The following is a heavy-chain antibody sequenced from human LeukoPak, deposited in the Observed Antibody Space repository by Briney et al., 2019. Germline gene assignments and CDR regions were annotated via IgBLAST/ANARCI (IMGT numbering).Heavy chain of an antibody. J-gene: IGHJ4*02. D-gene: IGHD6-13*01. CDR2: ISTSSAYI. Sequence: PGGSLRLSCAASGFTFSNYNMNWVRQAPGKGLEWVSSISTSSAYIYYGDSVKGRFTISRDNSKNTLYLQMNSLRAEDTAVYYCARSRYGTTWSSSWEFDYWGQGTLVTVSS. CDR3: ARSRYGTTWSSSWEFDY. V-gene: IGHV3-21*01. CDR1: GFTFSNYN.